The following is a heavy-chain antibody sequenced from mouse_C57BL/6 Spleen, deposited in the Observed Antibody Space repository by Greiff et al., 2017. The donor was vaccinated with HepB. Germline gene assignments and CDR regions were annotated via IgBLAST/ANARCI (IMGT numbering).Heavy chain of an antibody. CDR2: IHPNSGST. V-gene: IGHV1-64*01. CDR1: GYTFTSYW. Sequence: VKLQQPGAELVKPGASVKLSCKASGYTFTSYWMHWVKQRPGQGLEWIGMIHPNSGSTNYNEKFKSKATLTVDKSSSTAYMQLSSLTSEDSAVYYCARAWPAWFAYWGQGTLVTVSA. J-gene: IGHJ3*01. CDR3: ARAWPAWFAY.